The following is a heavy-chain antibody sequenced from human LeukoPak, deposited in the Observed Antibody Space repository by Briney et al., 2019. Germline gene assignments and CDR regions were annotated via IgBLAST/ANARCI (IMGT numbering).Heavy chain of an antibody. D-gene: IGHD3-3*01. CDR1: GGSISSSSYY. CDR3: ARNDFWSGYHTLGY. J-gene: IGHJ4*02. Sequence: SETLSLTCTVSGGSISSSSYYWGWIRQPPGKGLEWIGSIYYSGSTYHNPSLKSRVTISVDTSKNQFSLKLSSVTAADTAVYYCARNDFWSGYHTLGYWGQGTLVTVSS. V-gene: IGHV4-39*07. CDR2: IYYSGST.